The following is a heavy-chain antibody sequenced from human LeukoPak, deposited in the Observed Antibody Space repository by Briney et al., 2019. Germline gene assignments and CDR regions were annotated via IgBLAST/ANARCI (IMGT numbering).Heavy chain of an antibody. CDR1: EYTFTSYY. Sequence: ASVKVSCKASEYTFTSYYMHWVRQAPGQGLEWMGIISPSGGSTSYAQKFQGRVSMTRDTSTSTVYMELSSLRSEDTAVYYCARGEMVRGVIPLWGQGTLVTVSS. J-gene: IGHJ4*02. CDR2: ISPSGGST. CDR3: ARGEMVRGVIPL. D-gene: IGHD3-10*01. V-gene: IGHV1-46*01.